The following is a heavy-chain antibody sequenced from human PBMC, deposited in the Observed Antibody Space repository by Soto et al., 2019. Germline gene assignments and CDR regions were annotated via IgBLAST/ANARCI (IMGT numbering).Heavy chain of an antibody. CDR2: ILYTGNT. V-gene: IGHV4-59*02. J-gene: IGHJ6*02. CDR1: GASVSSYY. CDR3: ARAAYGSGSYYAPYYYYAMDV. Sequence: SETLSLTCTVSGASVSSYYWSWIRQPPGKGLEWLGYILYTGNTNYNPSLKSRVTMSVDTSKNQVSLKLSAVTAADTAVYFCARAAYGSGSYYAPYYYYAMDVWSQGTTVTVSS. D-gene: IGHD3-10*01.